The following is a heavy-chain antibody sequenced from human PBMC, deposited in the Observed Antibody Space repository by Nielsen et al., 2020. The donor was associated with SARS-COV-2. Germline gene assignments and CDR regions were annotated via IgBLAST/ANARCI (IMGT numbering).Heavy chain of an antibody. V-gene: IGHV4-34*01. D-gene: IGHD5-18*01. J-gene: IGHJ4*02. CDR2: INHSGST. Sequence: RQAPGKGLEWIGEINHSGSTNYNPSLKSRVTISVDTSKDQFSLKLSSVTAADTAVYYCARVGEAGYSPFDYWGQGTRVTVSS. CDR3: ARVGEAGYSPFDY.